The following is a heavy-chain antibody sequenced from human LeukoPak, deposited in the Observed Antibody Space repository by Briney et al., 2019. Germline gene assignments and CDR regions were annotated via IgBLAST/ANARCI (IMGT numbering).Heavy chain of an antibody. CDR3: AKDRDGADRIIL. D-gene: IGHD5-24*01. J-gene: IGHJ4*02. CDR1: GYTFNSYD. V-gene: IGHV1-8*01. CDR2: MNPNTGNT. Sequence: ASVKVSCKASGYTFNSYDINWVRQATGQGLEWMGWMNPNTGNTGYGERFQGRVTMTRDNSISTAYMEVTRLTSDDTALYYCAKDRDGADRIILWGQGTLVTVSS.